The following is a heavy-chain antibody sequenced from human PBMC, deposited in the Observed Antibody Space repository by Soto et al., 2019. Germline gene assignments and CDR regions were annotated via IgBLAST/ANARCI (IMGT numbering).Heavy chain of an antibody. V-gene: IGHV3-49*04. CDR1: GFTFGDYA. D-gene: IGHD6-6*01. Sequence: GGSLRLSCTASGFTFGDYAMSWVRQAPGKGLEWVGFIRSKAYGGTTEYAASVKGRFTISRDDSKSIAYLQMNSLKTEDTAVYYCTSAGIAARPRDYWGQETLVTVSS. CDR2: IRSKAYGGTT. J-gene: IGHJ4*02. CDR3: TSAGIAARPRDY.